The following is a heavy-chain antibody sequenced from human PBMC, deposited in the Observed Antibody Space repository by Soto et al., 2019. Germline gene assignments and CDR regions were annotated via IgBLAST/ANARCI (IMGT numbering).Heavy chain of an antibody. Sequence: SEPLALTCTVSGGSISSYYWTWIRQSPGRGLEWIGEINHRGGATYNPSLRSRVTISIDTSKNHFSLSLRSLTAADTAVYYGVARGRTDDVLSGPPQEDPWGNGTLVTVSS. CDR3: VARGRTDDVLSGPPQEDP. J-gene: IGHJ5*02. V-gene: IGHV4-34*01. CDR2: INHRGGA. CDR1: GGSISSYY. D-gene: IGHD3-3*01.